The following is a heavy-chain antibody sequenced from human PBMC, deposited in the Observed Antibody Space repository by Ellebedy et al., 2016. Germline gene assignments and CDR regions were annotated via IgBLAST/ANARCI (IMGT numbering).Heavy chain of an antibody. CDR3: AMRVLCSSTSCYDY. V-gene: IGHV4-34*01. CDR2: INHSGST. CDR1: GGSFSGYY. Sequence: GSLRLXXAVYGGSFSGYYWSWIRQPPGKGLEWIGEINHSGSTNYNPSLKSRVTISVDTSKNQFSLKLSSVTAADTAVYYCAMRVLCSSTSCYDYWGQGTLVTVSS. D-gene: IGHD2-2*01. J-gene: IGHJ4*02.